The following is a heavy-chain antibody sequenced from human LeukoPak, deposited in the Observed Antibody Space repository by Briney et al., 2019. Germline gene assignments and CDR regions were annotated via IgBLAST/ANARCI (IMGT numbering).Heavy chain of an antibody. J-gene: IGHJ4*02. CDR2: IKHDGSEK. CDR1: GFTLSYYW. CDR3: GRGGGGVDY. V-gene: IGHV3-7*04. D-gene: IGHD3-16*01. Sequence: PGGSLRLSCAASGFTLSYYWMTWVRQAPGKGLEWVANIKHDGSEKYYVDSVRGRFTISRDNAKNSLYLQMNSLRAEDTAVYYWGRGGGGVDYWGQGTLVTVSS.